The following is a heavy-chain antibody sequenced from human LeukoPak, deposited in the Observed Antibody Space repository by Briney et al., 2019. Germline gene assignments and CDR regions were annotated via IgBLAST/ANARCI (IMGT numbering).Heavy chain of an antibody. V-gene: IGHV3-48*01. CDR2: ISSSGTTI. D-gene: IGHD3-3*01. Sequence: PGGSLRLSCAASGFTFSSYWMNWVRQAPGKGLEWISYISSSGTTIYYADSVKGRFTISRDNSKNTLYLQMNSLRAEDTAVYYCAKALQPVLRFLEWLDWGQGTLVTVSS. CDR3: AKALQPVLRFLEWLD. CDR1: GFTFSSYW. J-gene: IGHJ4*02.